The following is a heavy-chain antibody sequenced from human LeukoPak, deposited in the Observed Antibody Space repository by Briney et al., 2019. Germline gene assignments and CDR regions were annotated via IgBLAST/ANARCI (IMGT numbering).Heavy chain of an antibody. CDR2: IYYSGYT. CDR3: ASGSESWGLLPKFYFDY. Sequence: SHTLSLTCTLSGGSISSSYWSSIRQPPGKCMEWIGYIYYSGYTDHNPSLKSRVTISIDTSKNQFSLKLSSVTAADAAVYDCASGSESWGLLPKFYFDYWGQGTLVTVSS. V-gene: IGHV4-59*07. D-gene: IGHD1-26*01. CDR1: GGSISSSY. J-gene: IGHJ4*02.